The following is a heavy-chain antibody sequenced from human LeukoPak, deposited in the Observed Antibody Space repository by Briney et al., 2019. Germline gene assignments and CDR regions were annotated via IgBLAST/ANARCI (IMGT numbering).Heavy chain of an antibody. D-gene: IGHD6-19*01. Sequence: GGSLRLSCAASGFTFSSYWMSWVRQAPGKGLEWVANIKQDGSEKYYVDSVKGRFTISRDNAKNSLYLQMNSLRAEDTAVYYCARDSVIAVAGFDYWGQGTLVTVSS. J-gene: IGHJ4*02. CDR1: GFTFSSYW. CDR3: ARDSVIAVAGFDY. CDR2: IKQDGSEK. V-gene: IGHV3-7*01.